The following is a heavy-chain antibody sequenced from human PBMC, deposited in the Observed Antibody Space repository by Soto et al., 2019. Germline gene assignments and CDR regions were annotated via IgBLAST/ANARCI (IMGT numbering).Heavy chain of an antibody. CDR1: GYSFTSYG. V-gene: IGHV1-18*04. Sequence: ASVKVSCKSSGYSFTSYGISLVRQAPGQGLEWMGWISAYNGNTNYAQKLQGRVTMTTDTSTSTAYMELRSLRSDDTAVYYCARRSSSWTHAFDIWGQGTMVTVSS. CDR2: ISAYNGNT. D-gene: IGHD6-13*01. CDR3: ARRSSSWTHAFDI. J-gene: IGHJ3*02.